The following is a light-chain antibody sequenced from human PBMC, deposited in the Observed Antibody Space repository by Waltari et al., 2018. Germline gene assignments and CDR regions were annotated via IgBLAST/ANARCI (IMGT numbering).Light chain of an antibody. V-gene: IGKV2-28*01. CDR2: LNS. Sequence: EIVMTQSPLSLPVTPGEPASISCRSSQNLLHSNGYNYLDWYLQKPGQSPQLLIHLNSKRAFGVPDRISGSGSGTDFTLYISRVEAEDVGVYYCMQTLQTPFTFGGGTNVEIK. CDR3: MQTLQTPFT. J-gene: IGKJ4*01. CDR1: QNLLHSNGYNY.